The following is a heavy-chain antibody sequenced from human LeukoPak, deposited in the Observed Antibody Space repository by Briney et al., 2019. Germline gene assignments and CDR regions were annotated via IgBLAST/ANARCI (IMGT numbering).Heavy chain of an antibody. J-gene: IGHJ5*02. CDR1: GGSISSYY. CDR2: IHYSEST. Sequence: SETLSLTCTVSGGSISSYYWSWIRQPPGKGLEWIGYIHYSESTNYNPSLNSRVTISVDTSKDQFSLKLSSVTAADTAVYYCAGQYPYNWFDPWGQGILVTVSS. CDR3: AGQYPYNWFDP. V-gene: IGHV4-59*08.